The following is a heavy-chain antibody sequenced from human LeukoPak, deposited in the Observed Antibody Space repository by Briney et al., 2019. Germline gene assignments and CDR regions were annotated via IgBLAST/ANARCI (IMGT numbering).Heavy chain of an antibody. J-gene: IGHJ4*02. CDR1: GGSISSYY. D-gene: IGHD5-18*01. CDR2: IYYSGST. V-gene: IGHV4-59*12. CDR3: ARGRRIQLWFAY. Sequence: SETLSLTCTVSGGSISSYYWSWIRQPPGKGLEWIGYIYYSGSTNYNPSLKSRVTISVDTSKNQFSLKLSSVTAADTAVYYCARGRRIQLWFAYWGQGTLVTVSS.